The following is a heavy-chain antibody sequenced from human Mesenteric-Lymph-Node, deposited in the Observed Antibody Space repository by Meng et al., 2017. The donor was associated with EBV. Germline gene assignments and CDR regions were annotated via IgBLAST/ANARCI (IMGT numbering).Heavy chain of an antibody. Sequence: LQLQESRSGLVRPSQTLSLTCAVSGGSIISGGYSWSWIRQAPGKGLEWIGFIYHSGTTYLNPSLRSRVNLSVDTSKNQFSLNLRSVSAADTAIYYCARSAGGDYFDYWGQGTLVTVSS. CDR3: ARSAGGDYFDY. CDR1: GGSIISGGYS. V-gene: IGHV4-30-2*01. D-gene: IGHD1-26*01. CDR2: IYHSGTT. J-gene: IGHJ4*02.